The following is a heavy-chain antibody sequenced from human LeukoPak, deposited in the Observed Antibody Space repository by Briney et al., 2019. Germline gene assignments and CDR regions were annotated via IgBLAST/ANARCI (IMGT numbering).Heavy chain of an antibody. V-gene: IGHV1-24*01. J-gene: IGHJ5*02. D-gene: IGHD3-10*01. CDR2: FDPEDGET. CDR3: ATGDLRGVTPNWFDP. CDR1: GYTLTELS. Sequence: ASVKVSCKVSGYTLTELSMHWVRQAPGKGLEWMGGFDPEDGETIYAQKFQGRVTMTEDTSTDTAYMELSSLRSEDTAVYYCATGDLRGVTPNWFDPWGQGTLVTVSS.